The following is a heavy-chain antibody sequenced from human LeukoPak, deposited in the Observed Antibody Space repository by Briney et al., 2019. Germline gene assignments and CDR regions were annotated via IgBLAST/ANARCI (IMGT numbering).Heavy chain of an antibody. Sequence: GGSLGLSCAASGFTFSSYAMSWVRQAPGKGLEWVSGISGSGGSTYYADSVKGRFAISRDNSKNTLYLQMNTLRAEDTAVYHCAKDLGYSYGSDLDYWGQGTLVTVSS. CDR2: ISGSGGST. J-gene: IGHJ4*02. D-gene: IGHD5-18*01. CDR1: GFTFSSYA. CDR3: AKDLGYSYGSDLDY. V-gene: IGHV3-23*01.